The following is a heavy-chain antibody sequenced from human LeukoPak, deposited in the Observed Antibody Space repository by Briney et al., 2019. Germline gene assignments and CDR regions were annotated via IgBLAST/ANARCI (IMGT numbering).Heavy chain of an antibody. CDR1: GFTFSSYS. D-gene: IGHD6-13*01. V-gene: IGHV3-21*01. J-gene: IGHJ4*02. CDR3: ASRLGIAAAVTGY. CDR2: ISSSSSYI. Sequence: GRSLRLSCAASGFTFSSYSMNWVRQAPGKGLEWVSSISSSSSYIYYADSVKGRFTISRDNAKNSLYLQMNSLRAEDTAVYYCASRLGIAAAVTGYWGQGTLVTVSS.